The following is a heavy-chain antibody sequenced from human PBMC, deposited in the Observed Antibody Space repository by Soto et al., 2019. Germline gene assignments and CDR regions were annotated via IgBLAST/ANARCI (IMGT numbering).Heavy chain of an antibody. CDR2: INPNSGGT. Sequence: ASVKVSCKASGYTFTGYYMHWVRQAPGQGLEWMGWINPNSGGTNYAQKFQGWVTMTRDTSISTAYMELSSLTSEDTAVYYCARGPTGMIDYWGQGTLVTVSS. CDR3: ARGPTGMIDY. V-gene: IGHV1-2*04. CDR1: GYTFTGYY. J-gene: IGHJ4*02.